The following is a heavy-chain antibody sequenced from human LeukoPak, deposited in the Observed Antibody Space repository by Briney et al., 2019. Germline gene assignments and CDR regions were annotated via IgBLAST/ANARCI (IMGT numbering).Heavy chain of an antibody. J-gene: IGHJ4*02. D-gene: IGHD3-10*01. CDR2: INAGNGNT. CDR3: ARQIRGFDY. Sequence: GGSLRLSCAASGFTFTSYAMHWVRQAPGQRLEWMGWINAGNGNTKYSQKFQGRVTITRDTSASTAYMELSSLRSEDTAVYYCARQIRGFDYWGQGTLVTVSS. CDR1: GFTFTSYA. V-gene: IGHV1-3*01.